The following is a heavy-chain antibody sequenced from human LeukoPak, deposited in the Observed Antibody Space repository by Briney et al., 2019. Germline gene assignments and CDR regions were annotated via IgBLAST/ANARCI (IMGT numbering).Heavy chain of an antibody. CDR2: INPNSGGT. CDR3: ARDHHIVVVPAASSGGWFDP. CDR1: GYTFTGCY. V-gene: IGHV1-2*02. D-gene: IGHD2-2*01. J-gene: IGHJ5*02. Sequence: ASVKVSCKASGYTFTGCYMHWVRQAPGQGLEWMGWINPNSGGTNYAQKFQGRVTMTRDTSISTAYMELSRLRSDDTAVYYCARDHHIVVVPAASSGGWFDPWGQGTLVTVSS.